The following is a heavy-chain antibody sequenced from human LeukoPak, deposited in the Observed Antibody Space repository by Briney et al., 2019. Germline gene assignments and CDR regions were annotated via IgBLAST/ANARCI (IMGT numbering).Heavy chain of an antibody. CDR1: GFTFSSYW. Sequence: GGSLRLSCAAPGFTFSSYWMQRGRPAPAKEVVWVSRITSDGKTHYSGSVRGRFTISRDNAKNTVSLQINRLRAEATGVYYCARAPSEIGGYYPEYFRHWGQGTLVTVSS. CDR3: ARAPSEIGGYYPEYFRH. V-gene: IGHV3-74*01. CDR2: ITSDGKT. D-gene: IGHD3-22*01. J-gene: IGHJ1*01.